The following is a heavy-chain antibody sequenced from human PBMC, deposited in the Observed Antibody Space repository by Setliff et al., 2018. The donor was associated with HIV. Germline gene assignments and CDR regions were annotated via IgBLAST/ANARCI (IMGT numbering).Heavy chain of an antibody. CDR3: AKDDYVWGNPFDY. J-gene: IGHJ4*02. CDR1: GFTFSNYW. Sequence: PGGFLRLSCAASGFTFSNYWMSWVRQAPGKGLEWVANIKQDGSEQFYVDSVKGRFTISRDNAKNSLYLQMNSLRAEDTAVYFCAKDDYVWGNPFDYWGQGTLVTAPQ. D-gene: IGHD3-16*01. CDR2: IKQDGSEQ. V-gene: IGHV3-7*03.